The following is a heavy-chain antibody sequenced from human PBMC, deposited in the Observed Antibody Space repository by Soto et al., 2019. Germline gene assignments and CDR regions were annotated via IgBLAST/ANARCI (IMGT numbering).Heavy chain of an antibody. V-gene: IGHV4-34*01. D-gene: IGHD6-13*01. CDR3: ARGGLWIAAASRTPFDY. Sequence: PSETLSLTCAVYGGSFSGDYWSWICQPPGKGLEWIGEINHSGSTNYNPSLKSRVTISVDTSKNQFSLKLSSVTAADTAVYYCARGGLWIAAASRTPFDYWGQGTLVTVSS. CDR1: GGSFSGDY. CDR2: INHSGST. J-gene: IGHJ4*02.